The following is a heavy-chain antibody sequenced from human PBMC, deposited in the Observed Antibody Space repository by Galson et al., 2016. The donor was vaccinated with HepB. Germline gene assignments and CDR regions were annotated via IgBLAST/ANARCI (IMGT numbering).Heavy chain of an antibody. V-gene: IGHV3-74*03. CDR2: INSDGRSI. D-gene: IGHD6-6*01. Sequence: SLRLSCAASGFTFSSYWMHWVRQAPGMGLVWVSRINSDGRSITYADSVKGRFTFSRDSSKNTLSLQMNNLRVEDTGIYYCARSPVYSSSSPYDFNYGLDVWGRGTTVTVSS. CDR1: GFTFSSYW. J-gene: IGHJ6*02. CDR3: ARSPVYSSSSPYDFNYGLDV.